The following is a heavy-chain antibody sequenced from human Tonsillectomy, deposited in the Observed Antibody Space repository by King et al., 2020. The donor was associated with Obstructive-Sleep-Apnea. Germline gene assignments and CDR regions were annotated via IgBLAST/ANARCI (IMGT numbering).Heavy chain of an antibody. CDR1: GFTFSSYA. CDR2: ISGSGGST. D-gene: IGHD3-22*01. Sequence: VQLVESGGGLVQPGGSLRLSCAASGFTFSSYAMSWVRQAPGKGLEWVSAISGSGGSTYYADSVKGRFTISRDNSKNTLYLQMNSLRAEDTAVYYCAKEGGDSITMIVVVIYGFDYWGQGTLVTVSS. J-gene: IGHJ4*02. V-gene: IGHV3-23*04. CDR3: AKEGGDSITMIVVVIYGFDY.